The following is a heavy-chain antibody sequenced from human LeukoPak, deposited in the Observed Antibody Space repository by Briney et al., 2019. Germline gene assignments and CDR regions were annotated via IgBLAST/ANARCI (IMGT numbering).Heavy chain of an antibody. CDR1: GFTFSSYW. J-gene: IGHJ4*02. CDR3: ARAGGGSGWSEFDY. CDR2: ISGSGGST. Sequence: GGSLRLSCAASGFTFSSYWMHWVRQAPGKGLEWVSAISGSGGSTYYADSVKGRFTISRDNSKNTLYLQMNSLRAEDTAVYYCARAGGGSGWSEFDYWGQGTLVTVSS. D-gene: IGHD6-19*01. V-gene: IGHV3-23*01.